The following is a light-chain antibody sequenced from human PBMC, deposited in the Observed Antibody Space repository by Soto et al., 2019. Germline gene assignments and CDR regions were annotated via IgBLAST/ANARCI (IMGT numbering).Light chain of an antibody. CDR1: QGISNY. CDR3: QKYNSAPWT. J-gene: IGKJ1*01. Sequence: DIQMTQSPSSLSASVGDRVTIPCRASQGISNYLAWYQQKPGKVPKLLIYAASTLQSGVPSRFSVSGSWTDFTLTISSLQPEYVATSYCQKYNSAPWTFGQGTKVEIK. V-gene: IGKV1-27*01. CDR2: AAS.